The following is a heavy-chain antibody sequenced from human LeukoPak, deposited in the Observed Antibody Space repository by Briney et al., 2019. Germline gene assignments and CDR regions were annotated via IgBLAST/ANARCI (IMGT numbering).Heavy chain of an antibody. CDR3: ARGGSTNWSLDY. CDR1: GGSISGNS. J-gene: IGHJ4*02. D-gene: IGHD2-15*01. Sequence: SETLSLTSTVSGGSISGNSWSWIRQSPGKGLEWIGQILYSGSTNYNPSLKSRVTISVAMSKNQFSLRLNSVTAADTAVYYCARGGSTNWSLDYWGQGTLVTVSS. V-gene: IGHV4-59*01. CDR2: ILYSGST.